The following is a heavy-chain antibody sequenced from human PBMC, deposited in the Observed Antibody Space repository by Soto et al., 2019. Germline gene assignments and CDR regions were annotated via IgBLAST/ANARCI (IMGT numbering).Heavy chain of an antibody. CDR3: VKDRRTTRRAMDV. J-gene: IGHJ6*02. V-gene: IGHV3-64D*06. D-gene: IGHD1-7*01. Sequence: GSLRLSCSASGFTFSSCAMHWVRQAAGKGLEYVSGISNNGGSTYYADSVKDRFTISRDNSKSTLFLQVNSLTAEDTAVYYCVKDRRTTRRAMDVWGQGTTVTVSS. CDR2: ISNNGGST. CDR1: GFTFSSCA.